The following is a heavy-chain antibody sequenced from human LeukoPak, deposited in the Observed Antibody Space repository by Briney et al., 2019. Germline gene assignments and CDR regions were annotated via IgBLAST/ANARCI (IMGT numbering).Heavy chain of an antibody. CDR1: GGSLSSSGYY. CDR2: IYYSGST. CDR3: ARRGETDY. J-gene: IGHJ4*02. D-gene: IGHD3-10*01. V-gene: IGHV4-39*01. Sequence: PSETLSLTCTVSGGSLSSSGYYWGWIRQPPGKGLEWIGSIYYSGSTYYNPSLKSRVTISVDTSKNQFSLKLSSVTAADTAVYYCARRGETDYWGQGTLVTVSS.